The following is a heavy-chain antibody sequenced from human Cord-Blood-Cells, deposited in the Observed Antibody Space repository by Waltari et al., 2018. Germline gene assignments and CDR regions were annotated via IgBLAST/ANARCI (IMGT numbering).Heavy chain of an antibody. CDR1: GGTFSSYA. CDR3: AREALEYSSSGGAFDI. Sequence: QVQLVQSGAAVKKPGSSVTVSCKASGGTFSSYAFSWVRQAPGQGLEWMGGIIPIFGTANYAQKFQGRVTITADESTSTAYMELSSLRSEDTAVYYCAREALEYSSSGGAFDIWGQGTMVTVSS. D-gene: IGHD6-6*01. CDR2: IIPIFGTA. V-gene: IGHV1-69*12. J-gene: IGHJ3*02.